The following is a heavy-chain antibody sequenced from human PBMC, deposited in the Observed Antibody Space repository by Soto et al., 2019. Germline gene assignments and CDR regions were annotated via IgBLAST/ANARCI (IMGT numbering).Heavy chain of an antibody. CDR1: GFTFSSYA. CDR2: ISGSGGST. D-gene: IGHD5-12*01. J-gene: IGHJ6*02. Sequence: EVQLLESGGGLVQPGGSLRLSCAASGFTFSSYAMSWVRQAPGKGLEWVSAISGSGGSTYYADSVKGRFTISRDNSKNTPNLQIASVSAEETAVYYCAKDHRSGSGYESGFDYYYSYGMDVWGQGTTVTVSS. CDR3: AKDHRSGSGYESGFDYYYSYGMDV. V-gene: IGHV3-23*01.